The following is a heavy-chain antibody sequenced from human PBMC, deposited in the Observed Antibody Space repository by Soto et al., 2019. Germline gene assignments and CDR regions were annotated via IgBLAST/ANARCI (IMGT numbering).Heavy chain of an antibody. D-gene: IGHD3-3*01. CDR2: ISYDGSNK. CDR3: ARGSWYYDFWSGYSGGGWFDP. J-gene: IGHJ5*02. Sequence: QVQLMESGGGVVQPGRSLRLSCAASGFTFSSYAMHWVRQAPGKGLEWVAVISYDGSNKYYADSVKGRFTISRDNSKNTLYLQMNSLRAEDTAVYYCARGSWYYDFWSGYSGGGWFDPWGQGTLVTVSS. CDR1: GFTFSSYA. V-gene: IGHV3-30-3*01.